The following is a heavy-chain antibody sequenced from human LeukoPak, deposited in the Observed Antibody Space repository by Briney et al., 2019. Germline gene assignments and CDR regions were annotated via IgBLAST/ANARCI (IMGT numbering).Heavy chain of an antibody. CDR1: GFTFSSYA. V-gene: IGHV3-23*01. D-gene: IGHD1-7*01. CDR3: AKVGSGITGTTRGRYYFDY. J-gene: IGHJ4*02. Sequence: PGGSLRLSCAASGFTFSSYAMSWVRQAPGKGLEGVSAISGSGGSTYYADSVKGRFTISRDNSKNTLYLQMNSLRAEDTAIYYCAKVGSGITGTTRGRYYFDYWGQGTLVTVSS. CDR2: ISGSGGST.